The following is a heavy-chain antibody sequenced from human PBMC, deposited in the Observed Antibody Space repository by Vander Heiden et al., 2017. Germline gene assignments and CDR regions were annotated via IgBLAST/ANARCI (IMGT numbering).Heavy chain of an antibody. J-gene: IGHJ6*02. CDR1: GYKFTGLY. CDR3: ASRHTSGYYYYYAMDV. V-gene: IGHV1-2*02. D-gene: IGHD3-22*01. Sequence: QAQLVQSGAEVKKPGASVKVSCQASGYKFTGLYMNGVRQAPGQGLEWMGWINPDSGGTKYAQKFQGRVTMTRDTSISAAYMELSRLRSDDTAVYYCASRHTSGYYYYYAMDVWGQGTTVTVSS. CDR2: INPDSGGT.